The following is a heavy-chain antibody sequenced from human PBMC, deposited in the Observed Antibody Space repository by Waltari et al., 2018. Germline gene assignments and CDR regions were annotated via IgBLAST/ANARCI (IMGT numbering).Heavy chain of an antibody. J-gene: IGHJ3*02. V-gene: IGHV4-4*07. CDR2: IYISGST. Sequence: QVQLQESGPGLVKPSETLSLTCTVSGGSISTSYWSWIRPPSGKGLEWIGRIYISGSTNYNPSLKSRVTMSVDTSKNHFSLRLSSVTAADTAVYYCASAPACGGDCYSAFDIWGQGTMVTVSS. D-gene: IGHD2-21*02. CDR1: GGSISTSY. CDR3: ASAPACGGDCYSAFDI.